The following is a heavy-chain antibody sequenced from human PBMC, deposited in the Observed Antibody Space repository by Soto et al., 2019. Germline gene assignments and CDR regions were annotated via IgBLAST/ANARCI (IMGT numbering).Heavy chain of an antibody. CDR1: GYSFTSYW. CDR3: ATSDYVWGSYRYTWAFDI. D-gene: IGHD3-16*02. Sequence: PGESLKISCKVSGYSFTSYWIGWVRQMPGKGLEWMGIIYPGDSDTRYSPSFQGQVTISADKSISTAYLQWSSLKASDTAMYYCATSDYVWGSYRYTWAFDIWGQGTMVTVSS. J-gene: IGHJ3*02. CDR2: IYPGDSDT. V-gene: IGHV5-51*01.